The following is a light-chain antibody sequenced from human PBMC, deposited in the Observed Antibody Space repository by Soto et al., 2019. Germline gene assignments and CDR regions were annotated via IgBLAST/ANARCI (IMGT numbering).Light chain of an antibody. CDR1: TSNIGNNF. V-gene: IGLV1-51*02. CDR2: EDD. Sequence: QSVLTQPPSVSAAPGQKVIISCSGGTSNIGNNFACWYQHLPGTAPKLLIFEDDTRASGIPDRFSGSRYGTSATLGITGLQTGDEADYYCGTWDSRLNAHVFGTGTKLTVL. CDR3: GTWDSRLNAHV. J-gene: IGLJ1*01.